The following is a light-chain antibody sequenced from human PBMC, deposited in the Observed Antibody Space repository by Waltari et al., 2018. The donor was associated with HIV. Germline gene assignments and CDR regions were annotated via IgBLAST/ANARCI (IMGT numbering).Light chain of an antibody. V-gene: IGKV1-39*01. J-gene: IGKJ2*01. CDR3: QQSFSVIYT. CDR1: QSINNS. CDR2: DVS. Sequence: DIQMTQYPSSLSASVGDRVTITCRASQSINNSLNWYQQKPGQAPTLLIYDVSNLHTGVPSRFRGSGSGTDFSLSISSLQTEDFATYYCQQSFSVIYTFGQGTKLEIK.